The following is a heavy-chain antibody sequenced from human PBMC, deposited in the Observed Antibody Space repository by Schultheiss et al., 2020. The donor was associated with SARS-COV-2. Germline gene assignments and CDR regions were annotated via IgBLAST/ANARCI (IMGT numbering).Heavy chain of an antibody. CDR2: ISYDGSNK. CDR1: GFTFSSYA. V-gene: IGHV3-30*01. CDR3: ARDNGYEYSSSWYLY. D-gene: IGHD6-13*01. J-gene: IGHJ4*02. Sequence: GGSLRLSCAASGFTFSSYAMHWVRQAPGKGLEWVAVISYDGSNKYYADSVKGRFTISRDNSKNTLYLQMNSLRAEDTAVYYCARDNGYEYSSSWYLYWGQGTLVTVSS.